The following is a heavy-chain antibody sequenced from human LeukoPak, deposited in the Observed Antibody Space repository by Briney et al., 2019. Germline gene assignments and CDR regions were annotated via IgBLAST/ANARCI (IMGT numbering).Heavy chain of an antibody. CDR3: VRVSGSTTYYGMDV. CDR1: GGSINNYY. V-gene: IGHV4-4*07. CDR2: IYSTGST. D-gene: IGHD2/OR15-2a*01. J-gene: IGHJ6*02. Sequence: SETLSLTCTVSGGSINNYYWSWIRQPAGKGLEWIGRIYSTGSTNYNPSLKSRLTMSIDTSRNQLSLNLSSVTAADTAVYYCVRVSGSTTYYGMDVWGQGTTVTVSS.